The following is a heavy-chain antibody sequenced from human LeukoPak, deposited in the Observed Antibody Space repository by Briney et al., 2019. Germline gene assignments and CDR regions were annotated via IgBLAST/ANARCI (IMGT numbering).Heavy chain of an antibody. CDR3: AKRIALAYCGGDCYFPFDY. D-gene: IGHD2-21*02. J-gene: IGHJ4*02. CDR1: GFTFSSYA. CDR2: ISGSGGST. V-gene: IGHV3-23*01. Sequence: GGSLRLSCAASGFTFSSYAMSWVRQAPGKGLEGVSAISGSGGSTYYADSVKGRFTVSRDNSKNTLYLQMNSLRAEDTAVYYCAKRIALAYCGGDCYFPFDYWGQGTLVTVSS.